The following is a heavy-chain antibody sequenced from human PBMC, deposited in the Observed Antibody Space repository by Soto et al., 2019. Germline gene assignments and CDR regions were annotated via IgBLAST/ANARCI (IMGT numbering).Heavy chain of an antibody. Sequence: EVQLVETGGGLVQPGRSLRLSCGASGFTFDNYAIHWVRQAPGKGLEWVSGISWNSDTIGYADSVKGRFTISRDNAKKSVNLQMNSLRAEDTALYHCVKAIPPGSYCSAIDYWGQGTLVTVSS. CDR1: GFTFDNYA. CDR3: VKAIPPGSYCSAIDY. J-gene: IGHJ4*02. V-gene: IGHV3-9*01. CDR2: ISWNSDTI. D-gene: IGHD1-26*01.